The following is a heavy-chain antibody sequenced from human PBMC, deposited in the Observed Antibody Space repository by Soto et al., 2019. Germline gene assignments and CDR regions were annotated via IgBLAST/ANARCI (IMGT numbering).Heavy chain of an antibody. V-gene: IGHV3-9*01. J-gene: IGHJ2*01. CDR3: AKDETTHTGYFDL. D-gene: IGHD4-17*01. Sequence: EVQLVESGGGLVQPGRSLRLSCAASGFTFDDYAMHWVRQAPGKGLEWVSGISWNSGSIGYADSVKDRFTISRDNAKNSLYLQMNSLRAEDTALYYCAKDETTHTGYFDLWGRGTLVTVSS. CDR1: GFTFDDYA. CDR2: ISWNSGSI.